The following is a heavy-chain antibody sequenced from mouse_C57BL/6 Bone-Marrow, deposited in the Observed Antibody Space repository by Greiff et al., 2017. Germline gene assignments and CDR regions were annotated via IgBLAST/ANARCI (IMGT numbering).Heavy chain of an antibody. D-gene: IGHD1-1*01. Sequence: QVQLQQSGAELARPGASVKLSCKASGYTFTSYGISWVKQRTGQGLEWIGEIYPRSGNTYYNEKFKGKATLTADKSSSTAYMGLRSLTSEDSAVYFCASQYYGLYYAMDYWGQGTSVTVSS. CDR1: GYTFTSYG. V-gene: IGHV1-81*01. CDR2: IYPRSGNT. J-gene: IGHJ4*01. CDR3: ASQYYGLYYAMDY.